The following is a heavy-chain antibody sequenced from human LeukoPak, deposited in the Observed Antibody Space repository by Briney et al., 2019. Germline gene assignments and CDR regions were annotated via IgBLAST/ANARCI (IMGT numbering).Heavy chain of an antibody. CDR1: GYTLTELS. Sequence: ASVKVSCKVSGYTLTELSMHWVRQAPGEGLEWMGGFDPEDGETIYAQKFQGRVTMTEDTSTDTAYMELSSLRSQDTAVYYCATTSLDCSSTSCYPDWYFDLWGRGTLVTVSS. V-gene: IGHV1-24*01. CDR2: FDPEDGET. CDR3: ATTSLDCSSTSCYPDWYFDL. J-gene: IGHJ2*01. D-gene: IGHD2-2*01.